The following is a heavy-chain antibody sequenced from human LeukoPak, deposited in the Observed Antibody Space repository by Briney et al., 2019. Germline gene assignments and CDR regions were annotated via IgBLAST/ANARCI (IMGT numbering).Heavy chain of an antibody. CDR2: ISSSSSYI. J-gene: IGHJ4*01. Sequence: GGSLRLSCAASGFTFSSYSMNWVRQAPGKGLEWVSSISSSSSYIYYADSVKGRFTISRDNAKNSLYLQTNSLRAEDTAVYYCARDRIAARFYFDYWGQGTLVTVSS. V-gene: IGHV3-21*01. D-gene: IGHD6-6*01. CDR3: ARDRIAARFYFDY. CDR1: GFTFSSYS.